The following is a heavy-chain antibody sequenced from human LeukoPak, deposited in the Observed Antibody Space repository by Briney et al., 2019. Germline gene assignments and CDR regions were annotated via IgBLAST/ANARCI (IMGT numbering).Heavy chain of an antibody. J-gene: IGHJ4*02. D-gene: IGHD4-17*01. CDR1: GFTFSSYG. CDR2: IWYDGSNK. CDR3: ARDFTDYGDYGAFDY. V-gene: IGHV3-33*01. Sequence: PGGSLRLSCAASGFTFSSYGMHWVRQAPGKGLEWVAVIWYDGSNKYYADSVEGRFTISRDNSKNTLYLQMNSLRAEDTAVYYCARDFTDYGDYGAFDYWGQGTLVTVSS.